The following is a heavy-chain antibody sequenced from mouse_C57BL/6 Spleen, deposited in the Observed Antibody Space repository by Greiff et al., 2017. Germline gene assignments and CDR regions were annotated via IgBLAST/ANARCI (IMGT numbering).Heavy chain of an antibody. V-gene: IGHV1-59*01. J-gene: IGHJ2*01. CDR3: ARSPYYYGSSYGYFDY. D-gene: IGHD1-1*01. CDR1: GYTFTSYW. CDR2: IDPSDSYT. Sequence: VQLQQSGAELVRPGTSVKLSCKASGYTFTSYWMHWVKQRPGQGLEWIGVIDPSDSYTNYNQKFKGKATLTVDTSSSTAYMQLSSLTSEDSAVYYCARSPYYYGSSYGYFDYWGQGTTLTVSS.